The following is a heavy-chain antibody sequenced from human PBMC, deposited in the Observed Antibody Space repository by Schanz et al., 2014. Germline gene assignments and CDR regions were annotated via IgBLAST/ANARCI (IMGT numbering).Heavy chain of an antibody. CDR3: ARDTAQSCIGPSCFEYFQH. CDR1: GYTFTSHG. Sequence: QVQLVQSGAEVKKPGASVKVSCKASGYTFTSHGISWVRQAPGQGLEWMGRIIPVLAIADYAQKFQGRVTITADRSTSTAYMELSSLRSEDTALYYCARDTAQSCIGPSCFEYFQHWGQGALVTVSS. D-gene: IGHD2-2*01. V-gene: IGHV1-69*04. J-gene: IGHJ1*01. CDR2: IIPVLAIA.